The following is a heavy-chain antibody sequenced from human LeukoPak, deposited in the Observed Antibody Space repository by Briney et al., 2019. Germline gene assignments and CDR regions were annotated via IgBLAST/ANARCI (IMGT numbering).Heavy chain of an antibody. CDR1: GGSISSSSYY. J-gene: IGHJ4*02. CDR2: IYYSGST. V-gene: IGHV4-39*01. CDR3: ARHRLYYYDSSGYYYLPYFDY. Sequence: SETLSLTCTVSGGSISSSSYYWGWIRQPPGKGLEWIGSIYYSGSTYYNPSLKSRVTISVDTSKNQFSLKLSSVTAADTAVYYCARHRLYYYDSSGYYYLPYFDYWGQGTLVTVSS. D-gene: IGHD3-22*01.